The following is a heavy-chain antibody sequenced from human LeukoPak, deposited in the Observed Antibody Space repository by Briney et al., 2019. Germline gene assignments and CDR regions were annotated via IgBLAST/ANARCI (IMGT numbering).Heavy chain of an antibody. D-gene: IGHD5-18*01. CDR1: GFTFSSYG. V-gene: IGHV3-30*03. Sequence: GGSLRLSCAASGFTFSSYGMHWVRQAPGKGLEWVAVISYDGSHKFYADSAKGRFTISRDNAKNSLYLQMNSLRAEDTAVYYCARELRQYSYGAPFDYWGQGTLVTVSS. CDR2: ISYDGSHK. CDR3: ARELRQYSYGAPFDY. J-gene: IGHJ4*02.